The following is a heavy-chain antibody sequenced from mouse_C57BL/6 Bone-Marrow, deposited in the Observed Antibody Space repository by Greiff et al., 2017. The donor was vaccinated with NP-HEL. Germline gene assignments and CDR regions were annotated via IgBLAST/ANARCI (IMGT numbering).Heavy chain of an antibody. D-gene: IGHD1-1*01. J-gene: IGHJ2*01. Sequence: ESGPGLVKPSQTVFLTCTVTGISITTGNYRWSWIRQFPGNKLEWIGYIYYSGTITYNPSLTSRTTITRDTPKNQFFLEMNSLTAEDTATYYCARERGDYGSSHFDYWGQGTTLTVSS. V-gene: IGHV3-5*01. CDR2: IYYSGTI. CDR1: GISITTGNYR. CDR3: ARERGDYGSSHFDY.